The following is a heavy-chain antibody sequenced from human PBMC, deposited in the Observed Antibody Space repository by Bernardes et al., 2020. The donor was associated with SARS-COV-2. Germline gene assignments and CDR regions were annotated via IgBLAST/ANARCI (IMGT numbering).Heavy chain of an antibody. CDR3: AKDLFGAQSFFYYGMDV. CDR1: GFSFNNYV. D-gene: IGHD3-3*01. V-gene: IGHV3-9*01. CDR2: ISWDSGTT. Sequence: GGSLRLSCTASGFSFNNYVMHWVRQVPGKGLEWVSVISWDSGTTGYADSVKGRFTISRDNAKSSLYLQMNSLRPEDTAFYYCAKDLFGAQSFFYYGMDVWGQGTTVTVSS. J-gene: IGHJ6*02.